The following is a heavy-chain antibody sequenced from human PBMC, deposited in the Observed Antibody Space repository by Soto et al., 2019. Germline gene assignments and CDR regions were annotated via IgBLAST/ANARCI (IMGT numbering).Heavy chain of an antibody. CDR3: ARGFYCGGDCSLGNYYYGMDV. Sequence: ASVKVSCKPSGHTFPTYETNRVRQATGERLEGRGWMNPNSGNTGYAQKFQGRVTMTRNTSISTAYMELSSLRSEDTAVYYCARGFYCGGDCSLGNYYYGMDVWGQGTTVTVSS. D-gene: IGHD2-21*02. CDR2: MNPNSGNT. V-gene: IGHV1-8*02. J-gene: IGHJ6*02. CDR1: GHTFPTYE.